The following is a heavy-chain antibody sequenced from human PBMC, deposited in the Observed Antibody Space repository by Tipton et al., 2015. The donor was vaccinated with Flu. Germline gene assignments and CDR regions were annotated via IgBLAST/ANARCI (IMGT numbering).Heavy chain of an antibody. CDR1: GGSVNSYF. CDR2: ISYSGNT. D-gene: IGHD3-10*02. J-gene: IGHJ4*02. Sequence: TLSLTCTVSGGSVNSYFWSWIRQPPGKGLEWIGGISYSGNTYYNPPLKSRVTISVDTSKSQFSLMLRSVTAADTAAYYCARLSYYDVDLKNFYFDYWGQGTLVTVSS. CDR3: ARLSYYDVDLKNFYFDY. V-gene: IGHV4-59*05.